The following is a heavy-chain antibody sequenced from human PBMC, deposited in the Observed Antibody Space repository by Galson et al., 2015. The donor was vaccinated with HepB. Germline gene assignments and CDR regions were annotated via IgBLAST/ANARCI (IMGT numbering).Heavy chain of an antibody. D-gene: IGHD3-10*01. CDR2: IWYDGSNK. J-gene: IGHJ4*02. CDR1: GFTFSSYG. Sequence: SLRLSCAASGFTFSSYGMHWVRQAPGKGLEWVAVIWYDGSNKYYADSVKGRFTISRDNSKNTLYLQMNSLRAEDTAVYYCARDEGITMVRGALPFDYWGQGTLVTVSS. CDR3: ARDEGITMVRGALPFDY. V-gene: IGHV3-33*01.